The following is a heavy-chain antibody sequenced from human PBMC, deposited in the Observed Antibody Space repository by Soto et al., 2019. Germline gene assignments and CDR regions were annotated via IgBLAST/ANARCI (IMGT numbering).Heavy chain of an antibody. Sequence: EVQLLESGGGLVQPGGSLRLSCAASGFTFSSYAMSWVRQAPGKGLEWVSAISGSGGSTYYADSVKGRFTISRGNSKNTLYLQMNSLRAEDTAVYYCAKDVSHNTYYFDYWGQGTLVTVSS. D-gene: IGHD1-20*01. CDR2: ISGSGGST. CDR1: GFTFSSYA. J-gene: IGHJ4*02. V-gene: IGHV3-23*01. CDR3: AKDVSHNTYYFDY.